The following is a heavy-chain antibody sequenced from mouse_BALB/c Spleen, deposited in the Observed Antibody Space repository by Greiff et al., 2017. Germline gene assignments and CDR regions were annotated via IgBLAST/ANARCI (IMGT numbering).Heavy chain of an antibody. CDR1: GFTFSSYG. J-gene: IGHJ2*01. CDR2: ISSGGSYT. D-gene: IGHD2-3*01. V-gene: IGHV5-6*01. CDR3: ARQGDDGYYFDY. Sequence: EVMLVESGGDLVKPGGSLKLSCAASGFTFSSYGMSWVRQTPDKRLEWVATISSGGSYTYYPDSVKGRFTISRDNAKNTLYLQMSSLTSEDTAMYYCARQGDDGYYFDYWGQGTTLTVSS.